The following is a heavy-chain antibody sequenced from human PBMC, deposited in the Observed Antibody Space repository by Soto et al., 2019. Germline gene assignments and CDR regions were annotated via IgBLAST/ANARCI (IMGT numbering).Heavy chain of an antibody. J-gene: IGHJ4*02. Sequence: SGGSLRLSCAASGFTLSSYWMHWVRQVPGKGLMWVSRINSDGSRTNYADSVKGRFTISRDNAKNTLYLQMSYLRAEDTAVYYCARDIGNYDRYYLDYWGQGTLVTVSS. D-gene: IGHD1-7*01. CDR2: INSDGSRT. V-gene: IGHV3-74*01. CDR3: ARDIGNYDRYYLDY. CDR1: GFTLSSYW.